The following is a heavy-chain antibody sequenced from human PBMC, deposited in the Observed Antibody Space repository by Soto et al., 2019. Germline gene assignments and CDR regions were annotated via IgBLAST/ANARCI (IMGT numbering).Heavy chain of an antibody. J-gene: IGHJ6*03. CDR1: GFTFSGSA. CDR2: IRSKANSYAT. Sequence: GGSLRLSCAASGFTFSGSAMHWVRQASGKGLEWVGRIRSKANSYATAYAASVKGRFTISRDDSKNTAYLQMNSLKTEDTAVYYCTTEDDDFWSGYYNAYYYYIDVWGKGTTVTVSS. V-gene: IGHV3-73*01. D-gene: IGHD3-3*01. CDR3: TTEDDDFWSGYYNAYYYYIDV.